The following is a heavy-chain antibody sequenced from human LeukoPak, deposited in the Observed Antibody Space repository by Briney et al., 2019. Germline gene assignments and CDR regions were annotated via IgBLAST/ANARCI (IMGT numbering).Heavy chain of an antibody. CDR2: IIPIFGTA. V-gene: IGHV1-69*13. Sequence: GASVKVSCKASGGTFSSYAISWVRQAPGQGLEWMGGIIPIFGTANYAQKFQGRVTITADESTSTAYMELSSLRSEDTAVYYCARNQRVGFLEWPRHFDYWGQGTLVTVSS. J-gene: IGHJ4*02. D-gene: IGHD3-3*01. CDR3: ARNQRVGFLEWPRHFDY. CDR1: GGTFSSYA.